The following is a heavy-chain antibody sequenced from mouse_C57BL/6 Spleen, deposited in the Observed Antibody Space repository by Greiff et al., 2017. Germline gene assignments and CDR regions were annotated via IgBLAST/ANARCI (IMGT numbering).Heavy chain of an antibody. CDR3: ARSGYSNSVYFDY. J-gene: IGHJ2*01. V-gene: IGHV1-52*01. CDR2: IDPSDSET. Sequence: VQLQQPGAELVRPGSSVKLSCKASGYTFTSYWMHWVKQRPIQGLEWIGNIDPSDSETHYNQKFKDKATLTVDKSSSTAYMQLSSLTSEDSAVYYCARSGYSNSVYFDYWGQGTTRTVSS. CDR1: GYTFTSYW. D-gene: IGHD2-5*01.